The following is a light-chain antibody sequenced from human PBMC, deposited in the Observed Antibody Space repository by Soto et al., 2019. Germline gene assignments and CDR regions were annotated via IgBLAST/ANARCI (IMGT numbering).Light chain of an antibody. V-gene: IGKV3-11*01. J-gene: IGKJ2*01. CDR3: QQRSNWYT. Sequence: EIVLTQSPATLSLSPGERATLSCRASQSVSSYLAWYQQKPGQAPRLLIYDASNRAPGIPARFSGSGSGTXXTXTIXSLEXEDFAVYYCQQRSNWYTFGQGTKLEIK. CDR2: DAS. CDR1: QSVSSY.